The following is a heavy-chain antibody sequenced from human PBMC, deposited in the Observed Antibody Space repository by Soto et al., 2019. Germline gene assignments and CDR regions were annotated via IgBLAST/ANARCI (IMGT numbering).Heavy chain of an antibody. Sequence: QVQLVQSGAEVKKPGSSVKVSCKASGGTFSSYAISWVRQAPGQGLEWMGGIIPIFGTTNYARKFQGRVTMNADKSTSTAYMELRSLRSEDTAVYYCASQIVVVVAATSYYYTVWTSGAKGPRSPSP. CDR1: GGTFSSYA. CDR2: IIPIFGTT. CDR3: ASQIVVVVAATSYYYTVWTS. V-gene: IGHV1-69*06. J-gene: IGHJ6*02. D-gene: IGHD2-15*01.